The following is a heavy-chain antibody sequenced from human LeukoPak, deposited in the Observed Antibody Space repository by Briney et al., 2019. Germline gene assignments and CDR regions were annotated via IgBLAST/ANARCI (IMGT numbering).Heavy chain of an antibody. CDR3: ARLSSGWPDYFDS. CDR1: GVSISSSSYY. V-gene: IGHV4-39*01. J-gene: IGHJ4*02. D-gene: IGHD6-19*01. CDR2: IYYSGNT. Sequence: SETLSLTCTVSGVSISSSSYYWGWIRQPPGKGLEWIGSIYYSGNTYYNPSLKSRVTISVDTSKNQFSLKLSSVTAAATAVYYCARLSSGWPDYFDSWAQGTLVTVSS.